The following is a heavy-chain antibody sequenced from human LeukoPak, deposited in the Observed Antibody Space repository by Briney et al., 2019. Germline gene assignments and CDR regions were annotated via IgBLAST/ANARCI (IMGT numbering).Heavy chain of an antibody. J-gene: IGHJ3*02. V-gene: IGHV3-33*01. CDR2: IRYDGSNK. D-gene: IGHD6-13*01. CDR1: GFTFSSYG. CDR3: AREGYSSSWYAFDI. Sequence: GGSLRLSCAASGFTFSSYGMHWVRQAPGKGLEWVAVIRYDGSNKYYADSVKGRFTISRDNSKNTLYLQMNSLRAEDTAVYYCAREGYSSSWYAFDIWGQGTMVTVSS.